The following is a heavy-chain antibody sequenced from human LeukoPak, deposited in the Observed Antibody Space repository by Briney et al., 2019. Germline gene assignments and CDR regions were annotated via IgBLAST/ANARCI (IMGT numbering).Heavy chain of an antibody. V-gene: IGHV3-7*03. J-gene: IGHJ5*02. CDR1: GFTFSSYW. CDR2: IKHDGSED. CDR3: ARQRFTMRAYAGNWFDP. D-gene: IGHD3-10*01. Sequence: GGSLRLSCAASGFTFSSYWMTWVRQAPGKGLEWVATIKHDGSEDYYLDSVKGRFTISRDNAKSSMWLQMSSLRASDTAMYYCARQRFTMRAYAGNWFDPWGQGTLVTVSS.